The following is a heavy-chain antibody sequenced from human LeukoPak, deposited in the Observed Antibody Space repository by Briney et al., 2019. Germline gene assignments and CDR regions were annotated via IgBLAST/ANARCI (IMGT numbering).Heavy chain of an antibody. Sequence: GGSLRLSCAASGFIVSSDYMTWVRQAPGKGLEWVSSISSSSSYIYYADSVKGRFTISRDNAKNSLYLQMNSLRAEDTAVYYCARVPTGIAVAGKGDWGQGTLVTVSS. CDR2: ISSSSSYI. J-gene: IGHJ4*02. CDR1: GFIVSSDY. V-gene: IGHV3-21*01. D-gene: IGHD6-19*01. CDR3: ARVPTGIAVAGKGD.